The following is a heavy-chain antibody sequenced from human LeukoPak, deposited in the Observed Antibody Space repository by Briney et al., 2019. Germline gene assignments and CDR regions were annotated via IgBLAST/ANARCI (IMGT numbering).Heavy chain of an antibody. CDR1: EFTFSSYW. V-gene: IGHV3-7*01. CDR2: MKQDGSEK. Sequence: GGSLRLSCAASEFTFSSYWMSWVRQAPGKGLEWVANMKQDGSEKYYVDSVKGRFTISRDNAKNSLYLQMNSLRAEDTAVYYCASTAVVVAATHDYFDYWGQGTLVTVSS. CDR3: ASTAVVVAATHDYFDY. J-gene: IGHJ4*02. D-gene: IGHD2-15*01.